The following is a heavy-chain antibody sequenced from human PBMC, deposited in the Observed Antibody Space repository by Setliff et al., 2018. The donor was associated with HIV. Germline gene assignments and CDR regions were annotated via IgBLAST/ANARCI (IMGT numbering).Heavy chain of an antibody. J-gene: IGHJ3*02. CDR3: ATPGGLGDAFDI. D-gene: IGHD3-16*01. CDR2: IYTSGST. Sequence: SETLSLTCTVSGGSISGYYWSWIRQPPGKGLEWIGYIYTSGSTNYNPSLKNRVTISVDTSKNTFSLKLSSVTAEDTAVYYCATPGGLGDAFDIWGQGTMVTVSS. V-gene: IGHV4-4*08. CDR1: GGSISGYY.